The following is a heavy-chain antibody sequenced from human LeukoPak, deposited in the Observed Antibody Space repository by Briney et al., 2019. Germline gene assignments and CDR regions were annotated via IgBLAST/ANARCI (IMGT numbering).Heavy chain of an antibody. CDR3: SRAFWQQLVPSAFDI. D-gene: IGHD6-13*01. J-gene: IGHJ3*02. Sequence: SVKVSCKASRGTFSSYAISWERQAPGQGLEWMGGIIPIFGTANYAQKFQGRVTITADESTSTAYMELSSLRSEDTAVYYCSRAFWQQLVPSAFDIWGQGTMVTVSS. CDR2: IIPIFGTA. CDR1: RGTFSSYA. V-gene: IGHV1-69*13.